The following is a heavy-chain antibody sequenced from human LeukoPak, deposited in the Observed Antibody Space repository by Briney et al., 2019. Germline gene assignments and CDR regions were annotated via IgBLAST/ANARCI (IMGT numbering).Heavy chain of an antibody. D-gene: IGHD2-21*02. Sequence: GASVKVSCKASGYTFTSYYMHWVRQAPGQGLEWMGIINPSGGSTSYAQKFQGRVTMTRDTSTSTVYMELSSLRSEDTAVYYCARGGRVVVTAIPGGPAFDIWGQGTMVTVSS. CDR2: INPSGGST. J-gene: IGHJ3*02. CDR1: GYTFTSYY. CDR3: ARGGRVVVTAIPGGPAFDI. V-gene: IGHV1-46*01.